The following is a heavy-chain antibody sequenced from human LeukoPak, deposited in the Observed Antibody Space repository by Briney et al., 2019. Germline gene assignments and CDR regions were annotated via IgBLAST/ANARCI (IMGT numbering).Heavy chain of an antibody. CDR2: IYYSGST. CDR3: ARGRIPKPTYYYGSGSSQAVDY. J-gene: IGHJ4*02. V-gene: IGHV4-59*12. Sequence: SETLSLTCTVSGGSISSYYWSWIRQPPGKGLECIGYIYYSGSTNYNPSLKSRVTISVDTSKNQFSLKLSSVTAADTAVYYCARGRIPKPTYYYGSGSSQAVDYWGQGTLVTVSS. D-gene: IGHD3-10*01. CDR1: GGSISSYY.